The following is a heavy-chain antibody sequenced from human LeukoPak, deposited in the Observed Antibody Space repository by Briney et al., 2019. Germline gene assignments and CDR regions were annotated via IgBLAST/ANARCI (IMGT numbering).Heavy chain of an antibody. CDR1: GFNFSKYW. V-gene: IGHV3-74*01. D-gene: IGHD6-19*01. CDR2: INTDGTVT. J-gene: IGHJ4*02. Sequence: PGGSLRLSRAASGFNFSKYWMLWVRQAPGKGLESVSRINTDGTVTTYADSVKGRFTVSRDNADNTMFLQMNSVRDEDTAVYYCATKQWLAPPPDSWGQGTPVTVSS. CDR3: ATKQWLAPPPDS.